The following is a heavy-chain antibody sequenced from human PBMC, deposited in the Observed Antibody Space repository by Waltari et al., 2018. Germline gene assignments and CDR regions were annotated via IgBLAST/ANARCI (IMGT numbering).Heavy chain of an antibody. CDR2: IRDDGSNK. CDR1: GFTFSTYG. CDR3: AEGPVVNY. Sequence: QVQLVESGGGVVQPGGSLRLSCAASGFTFSTYGMHWVRQAPGKGLEWVAFIRDDGSNKYYADSGKGRFTISRDNSKNTLFLQINSLRAEDTAMYYCAEGPVVNYWGQGTLVTV. D-gene: IGHD2-15*01. V-gene: IGHV3-30*02. J-gene: IGHJ4*02.